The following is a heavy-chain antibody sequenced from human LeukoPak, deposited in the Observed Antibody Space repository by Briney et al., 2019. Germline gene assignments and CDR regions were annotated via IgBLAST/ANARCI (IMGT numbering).Heavy chain of an antibody. Sequence: SETLSLTCTVSGGSISSYYWSWIRQPAGKGLEWIGRIYTSGSTNYNPSLKSRVTMSVDTSKSQFSLKLSSVTAADTAVYYCARDLGSGWSDAFDIWGQGTMVTVSS. J-gene: IGHJ3*02. D-gene: IGHD6-19*01. CDR2: IYTSGST. V-gene: IGHV4-4*07. CDR1: GGSISSYY. CDR3: ARDLGSGWSDAFDI.